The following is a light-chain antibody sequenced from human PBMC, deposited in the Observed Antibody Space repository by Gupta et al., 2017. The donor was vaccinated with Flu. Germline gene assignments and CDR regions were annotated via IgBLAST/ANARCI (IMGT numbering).Light chain of an antibody. V-gene: IGLV3-21*02. J-gene: IGLJ1*01. Sequence: SYALAQPPSVSVAPGQTARITCEENNIGTKSVHWYQQRPGQAPVLVVYDDSDRPSGIPERISGSHSGNTATLTISRVEAGDEADYYCHIWDSYSDRHVFGTGTKVTVL. CDR3: HIWDSYSDRHV. CDR2: DDS. CDR1: NIGTKS.